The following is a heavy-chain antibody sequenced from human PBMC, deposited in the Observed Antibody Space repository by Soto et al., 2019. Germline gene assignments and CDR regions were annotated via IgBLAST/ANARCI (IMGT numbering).Heavy chain of an antibody. CDR2: IYPGDSDT. CDR3: ARHGTTDYYDSSGYHYYYYGMDV. V-gene: IGHV5-51*01. J-gene: IGHJ6*02. CDR1: GYSFTSYW. Sequence: GESLKISCKGSGYSFTSYWIGWVRQMPGKGLEWMGIIYPGDSDTRYSPSFQGQVTISADKSISTAYLQWSSLKASVTAMYYCARHGTTDYYDSSGYHYYYYGMDVWGQGTTVTV. D-gene: IGHD3-22*01.